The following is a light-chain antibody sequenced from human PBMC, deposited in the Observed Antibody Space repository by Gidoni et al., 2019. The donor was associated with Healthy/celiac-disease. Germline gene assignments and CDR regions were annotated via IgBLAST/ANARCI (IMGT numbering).Light chain of an antibody. CDR3: QQYYSTPFT. Sequence: DIVLTHSPDSLPVSLGERATINCKSSQSVLYSSNNKNYLAWYQQKPGQPPKLLIYWASTRESGVPDRFSGSGSGTDFTLTISSLQAEDVAVYYCQQYYSTPFTFGPGTKVDIK. J-gene: IGKJ3*01. V-gene: IGKV4-1*01. CDR2: WAS. CDR1: QSVLYSSNNKNY.